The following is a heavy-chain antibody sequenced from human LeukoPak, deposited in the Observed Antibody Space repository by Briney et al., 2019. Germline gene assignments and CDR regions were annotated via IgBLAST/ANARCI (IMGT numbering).Heavy chain of an antibody. V-gene: IGHV3-30*04. Sequence: PGGSLRLSCAASGFTFSSYAMHWVRQPPGKWLEWVAVISYDGSNKYYADSVKGRFTISRDNSKNTLYLQMNSLRAEDTAVYYCARDYGVGYCSGGSCYDLDYWGQGTLVTVSS. CDR1: GFTFSSYA. J-gene: IGHJ4*02. CDR2: ISYDGSNK. D-gene: IGHD2-15*01. CDR3: ARDYGVGYCSGGSCYDLDY.